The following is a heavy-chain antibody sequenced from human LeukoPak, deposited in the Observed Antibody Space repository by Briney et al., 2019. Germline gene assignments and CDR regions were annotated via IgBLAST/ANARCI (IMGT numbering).Heavy chain of an antibody. V-gene: IGHV4-34*01. CDR2: INHSGST. J-gene: IGHJ6*02. Sequence: KTSETLSLTCAVYGGSFSGYYWSWIRQPPGKGLEWIGEINHSGSTNYNPSLKSRVTISVDTSKNQFSLKLSSVTAADTAVYYCARTVWVRWEQKYYYYYYGMDVWGQGTTVTVSS. CDR1: GGSFSGYY. D-gene: IGHD1-26*01. CDR3: ARTVWVRWEQKYYYYYYGMDV.